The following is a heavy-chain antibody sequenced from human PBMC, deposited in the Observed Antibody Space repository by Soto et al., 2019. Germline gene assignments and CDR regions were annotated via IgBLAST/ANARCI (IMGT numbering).Heavy chain of an antibody. CDR3: AADSGSYFPFDY. D-gene: IGHD1-26*01. J-gene: IGHJ4*02. V-gene: IGHV1-58*01. CDR2: IVVGSGNT. CDR1: GFTFTSSA. Sequence: GASVKVSCKASGFTFTSSAVQWVRQARGQRLEWIGWIVVGSGNTNYAQKFQERVTITRDMSTSTAYMELSSLRSEDTAVYYCAADSGSYFPFDYWGQGTLVTVSS.